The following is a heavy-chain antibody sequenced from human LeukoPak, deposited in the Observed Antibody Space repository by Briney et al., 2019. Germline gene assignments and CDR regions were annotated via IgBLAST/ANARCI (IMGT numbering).Heavy chain of an antibody. CDR3: ARHSNQQLLYYFDY. J-gene: IGHJ4*02. Sequence: SETLSLTCTVSGGSISSYYWSWIRQPPGKGLEWIGYIYYSGSTNYNPSLKSRVTISVDTSKNQFSLKLSSVTAADTAVYYCARHSNQQLLYYFDYWGQGTLVTVSS. CDR1: GGSISSYY. D-gene: IGHD2-2*01. V-gene: IGHV4-59*01. CDR2: IYYSGST.